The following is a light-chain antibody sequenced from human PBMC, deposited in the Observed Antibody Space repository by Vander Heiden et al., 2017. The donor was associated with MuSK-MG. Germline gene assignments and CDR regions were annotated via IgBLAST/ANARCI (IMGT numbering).Light chain of an antibody. Sequence: DIQLTQSPSSLSASVGDRVTITCQASQYISNYLNWYQQQPGKSPKLLIYEASILERGVPSRFSGSGSGTDFTFTISSLQPEDIATYYCQQDDNFPPTFGGGTKVEIK. CDR2: EAS. J-gene: IGKJ4*01. CDR1: QYISNY. CDR3: QQDDNFPPT. V-gene: IGKV1-33*01.